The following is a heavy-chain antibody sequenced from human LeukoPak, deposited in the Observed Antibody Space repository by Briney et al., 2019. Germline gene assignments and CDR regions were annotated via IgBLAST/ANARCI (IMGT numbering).Heavy chain of an antibody. Sequence: GGSLRLSCAASGFTFSTYWMLWVRQAPGKGLVWVSRISGDGSSTIYADSVKGRFTISSDNDKNTLYLQMNSLRAECTAVYYCARVPSRDYGSGTDWGQGTLVTVSS. CDR2: ISGDGSST. CDR1: GFTFSTYW. J-gene: IGHJ4*02. V-gene: IGHV3-74*01. D-gene: IGHD3-10*01. CDR3: ARVPSRDYGSGTD.